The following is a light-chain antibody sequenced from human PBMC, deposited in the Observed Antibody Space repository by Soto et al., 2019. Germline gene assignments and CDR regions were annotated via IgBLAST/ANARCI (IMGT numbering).Light chain of an antibody. Sequence: EIALTLAPSTLSGSARERATRSCGVSLSVRSSLAWYQQKPGQAPRLFIYGASTRATGTPARFSGSGSGTEFTLTISSLQSEDFAVYYCQQYNSWTERFGQGGKLDIK. CDR2: GAS. CDR1: LSVRSS. J-gene: IGKJ1*01. CDR3: QQYNSWTER. V-gene: IGKV3-15*01.